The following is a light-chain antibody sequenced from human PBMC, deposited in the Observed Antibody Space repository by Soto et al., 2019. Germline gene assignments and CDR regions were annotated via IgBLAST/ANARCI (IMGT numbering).Light chain of an antibody. V-gene: IGLV2-8*01. CDR1: SSHIGGYNS. J-gene: IGLJ1*01. CDR2: DVT. Sequence: QSALTQSPSASGSPGQSVTISCTGTSSHIGGYNSVSWYQQHPGKAPKVMIYDVTKRPSGVPDRFSGSKSGNTASLTVSALHAEDEADYYCSSYTDRKHLVFGTGTKLTVL. CDR3: SSYTDRKHLV.